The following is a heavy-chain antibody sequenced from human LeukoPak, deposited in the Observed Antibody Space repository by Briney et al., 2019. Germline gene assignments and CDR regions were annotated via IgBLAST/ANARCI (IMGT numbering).Heavy chain of an antibody. CDR1: GFTVSSNY. CDR3: GKLVSEVTGDDY. Sequence: GGSLRLPCAASGFTVSSNYMSWVRQAPGKGLEWVSVIYSGGSTYYADSVKGRFTISRDNSKNTLYLQMNSLRAEDTAVYYCGKLVSEVTGDDYWGQGTLVTVSS. V-gene: IGHV3-53*01. J-gene: IGHJ4*02. D-gene: IGHD7-27*01. CDR2: IYSGGST.